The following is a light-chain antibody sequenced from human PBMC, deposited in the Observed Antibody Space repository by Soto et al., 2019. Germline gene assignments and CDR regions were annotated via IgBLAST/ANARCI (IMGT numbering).Light chain of an antibody. J-gene: IGKJ2*03. CDR1: QSVSATY. V-gene: IGKV3-20*01. CDR2: GAS. Sequence: IVLTQSPGTLSLSPGVSATLSCRASQSVSATYLAWYQQKPGQAPRLLIYGASNRATGIPHRFSASGSGTDFTLTISRLEPEDFAVYYCQQYFVSPYSFGQGTKLEIK. CDR3: QQYFVSPYS.